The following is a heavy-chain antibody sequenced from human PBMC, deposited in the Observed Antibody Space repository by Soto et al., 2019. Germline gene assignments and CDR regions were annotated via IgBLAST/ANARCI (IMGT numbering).Heavy chain of an antibody. J-gene: IGHJ4*02. Sequence: GGSLRLSCAASGFTFSSYAMHWVRQAPGKGLEWVAVISYDGSNKYYADSVKGRFTISRDNSKNTLYLQMNSLRAEDTAVYYCARDPGSSWYGGHYWGQGTLVTVSS. V-gene: IGHV3-30-3*01. CDR3: ARDPGSSWYGGHY. D-gene: IGHD6-13*01. CDR1: GFTFSSYA. CDR2: ISYDGSNK.